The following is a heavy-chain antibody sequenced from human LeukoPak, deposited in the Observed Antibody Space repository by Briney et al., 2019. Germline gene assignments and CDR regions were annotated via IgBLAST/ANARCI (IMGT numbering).Heavy chain of an antibody. V-gene: IGHV3-7*01. CDR2: IKQDGSEK. CDR1: GFTFSSYW. D-gene: IGHD4-11*01. CDR3: ARDLRHDYSKPLFDY. Sequence: GGSLRLSCAASGFTFSSYWMSWVRQAPGKGLEWVANIKQDGSEKYYVDSVRGRFTISRDNAKNSLYLQMNSLRAEDTAVYYCARDLRHDYSKPLFDYWGQGTLVTVSS. J-gene: IGHJ4*02.